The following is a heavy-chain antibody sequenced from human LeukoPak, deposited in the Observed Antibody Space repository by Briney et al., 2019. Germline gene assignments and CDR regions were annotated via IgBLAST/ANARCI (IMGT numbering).Heavy chain of an antibody. D-gene: IGHD3-9*01. Sequence: GGSLRLSCAASGFTFSSYAMSWVRQAPGNGLEWVSAISGSGGSTYYADSVKGRFTISRDNSKNTLYLQMNSLRAEDTAVYYCAKDADILTGSNPFDYWGQGTLVTVSS. CDR1: GFTFSSYA. CDR2: ISGSGGST. J-gene: IGHJ4*02. V-gene: IGHV3-23*01. CDR3: AKDADILTGSNPFDY.